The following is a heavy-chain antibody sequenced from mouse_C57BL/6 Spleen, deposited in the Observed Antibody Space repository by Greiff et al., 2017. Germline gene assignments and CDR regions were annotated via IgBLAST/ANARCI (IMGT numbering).Heavy chain of an antibody. Sequence: QVQLQQSGAELVKPGASVKISCKASGYAFSSYWMNWVKQRPGKGLEWIGKIYPGDGDTNYNGKFKGKATLTADKSSSTAYMQLSSLTSEDSAVYFCARGGTTVVEGYWGQGTTLTVSS. CDR2: IYPGDGDT. V-gene: IGHV1-80*01. CDR1: GYAFSSYW. D-gene: IGHD1-1*01. J-gene: IGHJ2*01. CDR3: ARGGTTVVEGY.